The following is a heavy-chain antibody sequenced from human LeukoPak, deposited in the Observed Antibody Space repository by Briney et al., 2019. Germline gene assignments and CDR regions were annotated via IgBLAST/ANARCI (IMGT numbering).Heavy chain of an antibody. CDR3: ARLTMVRGATNWYFDL. D-gene: IGHD3-10*01. J-gene: IGHJ2*01. CDR1: GFTFSDYY. Sequence: GGSLRLSCAASGFTFSDYYMSWIRQAPGKGLEWVSYISSSSSYTNYADSVKGRFTISRDNAKNSLYLQMNSLRAEDTAVYYCARLTMVRGATNWYFDLWGRGTLVTVSS. V-gene: IGHV3-11*06. CDR2: ISSSSSYT.